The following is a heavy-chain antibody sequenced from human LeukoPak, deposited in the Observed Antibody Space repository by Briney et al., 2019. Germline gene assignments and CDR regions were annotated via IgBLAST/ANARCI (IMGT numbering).Heavy chain of an antibody. CDR2: INSDGSST. Sequence: PGGSLRLSCAASGFTFSSYWMHWVRQAPGKGLVWVSRINSDGSSTSYADSVKGRFTISRDNAKNTLYLQMNSLRAEDTAVYYCARDSVYGGDPYYFDYWGQGTLVTVSS. CDR3: ARDSVYGGDPYYFDY. V-gene: IGHV3-74*01. J-gene: IGHJ4*02. CDR1: GFTFSSYW. D-gene: IGHD3-16*01.